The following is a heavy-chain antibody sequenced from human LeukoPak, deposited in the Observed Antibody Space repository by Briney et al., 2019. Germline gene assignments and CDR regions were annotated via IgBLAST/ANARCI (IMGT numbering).Heavy chain of an antibody. V-gene: IGHV1-46*01. CDR1: GYTFTSYY. D-gene: IGHD3-22*01. Sequence: ASVKVSCEASGYTFTSYYMHWVRQAPGQGLEWMGIINPSGGSTSYAQKFQGRVTMTRDTSTSTVYMELSSLRSEDTAVYYCAREPRNTYYSDSSGYSEFDYWGQGTLVTVSS. CDR3: AREPRNTYYSDSSGYSEFDY. J-gene: IGHJ4*02. CDR2: INPSGGST.